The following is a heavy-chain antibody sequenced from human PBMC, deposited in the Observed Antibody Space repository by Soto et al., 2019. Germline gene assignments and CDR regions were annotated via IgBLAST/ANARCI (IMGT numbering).Heavy chain of an antibody. V-gene: IGHV3-49*04. D-gene: IGHD3-3*01. CDR2: IRSKIYGGTT. CDR1: GFSFGDFA. CDR3: RRVRLGYDFRSSDSPDRDYVMEV. J-gene: IGHJ6*02. Sequence: PGGSLRLSCTASGFSFGDFAMRWVRQAPGKGVEGVGFIRSKIYGGTTEYAASVKGRFTIARDDCKSIAYLQMNSLKTEDTAVYGCRRVRLGYDFRSSDSPDRDYVMEVLGQGTTVTVAS.